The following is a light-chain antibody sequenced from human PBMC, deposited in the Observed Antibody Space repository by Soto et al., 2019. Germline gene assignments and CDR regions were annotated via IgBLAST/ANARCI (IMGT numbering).Light chain of an antibody. CDR3: QSYDRSLSGYV. CDR2: GST. J-gene: IGLJ1*01. V-gene: IGLV1-40*01. CDR1: SSNIGAHYD. Sequence: QSVLTQPPSVSGAPGQRVTISCTGSSSNIGAHYDVHWYQHLPGTSPKVLIYGSTNRPSGVPDRFSGSKSGTSASLAITGLQADDEADYYCQSYDRSLSGYVFGTGTKGTV.